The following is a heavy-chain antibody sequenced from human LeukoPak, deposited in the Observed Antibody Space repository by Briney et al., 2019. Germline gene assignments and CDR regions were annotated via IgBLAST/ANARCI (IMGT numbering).Heavy chain of an antibody. V-gene: IGHV3-53*01. CDR1: GFTVSTNY. D-gene: IGHD4-23*01. CDR2: IYSGGTT. Sequence: GGSLRLSCAASGFTVSTNYMSWVRQAPGKGLEWVSVIYSGGTTYYADYVKSRFTVSRDKSNNTLYLQMNSLRVDDTALYYCAKDGSRWPFEYWGQGTLVTVSS. J-gene: IGHJ4*02. CDR3: AKDGSRWPFEY.